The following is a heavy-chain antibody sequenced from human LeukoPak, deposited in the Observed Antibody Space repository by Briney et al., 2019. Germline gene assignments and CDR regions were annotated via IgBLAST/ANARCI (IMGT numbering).Heavy chain of an antibody. J-gene: IGHJ3*02. Sequence: ASVKVSCKASGFMFTDYHMHWVRQAPGQGLEWMGIINLSGGHTTYAQKFQGRVTVTSDTSTSTVYMELSSLRSEDTAVYYCARVGPAYYYDSIGPFDIWGQGTLVTVSS. V-gene: IGHV1-46*01. CDR1: GFMFTDYH. CDR2: INLSGGHT. D-gene: IGHD3-22*01. CDR3: ARVGPAYYYDSIGPFDI.